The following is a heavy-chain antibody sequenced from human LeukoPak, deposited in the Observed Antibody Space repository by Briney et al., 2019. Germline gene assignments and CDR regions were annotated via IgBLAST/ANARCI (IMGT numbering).Heavy chain of an antibody. D-gene: IGHD2-15*01. J-gene: IGHJ4*02. CDR2: INHSGST. CDR1: GGSFSGYY. Sequence: SETLSLTCAVYGGSFSGYYWSWIRQPPGKGLEWIGEINHSGSTNYNPSLKSRVTISVDTSKNQFSLKLSSVTAADTAVYYCARPHKPYCSGGSCYSFDYWGQGTLVTVSS. V-gene: IGHV4-34*01. CDR3: ARPHKPYCSGGSCYSFDY.